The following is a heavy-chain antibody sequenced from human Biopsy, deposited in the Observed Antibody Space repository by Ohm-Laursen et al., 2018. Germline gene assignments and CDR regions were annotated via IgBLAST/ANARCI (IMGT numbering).Heavy chain of an antibody. CDR2: ISPKSGGT. CDR3: ARERDP. Sequence: GASVTVSCKASGFSFTGYYIHWVRQAPGQGLEWMGWISPKSGGTNYAQKFQGNITMTKNTSMSTAYMEMSRLTSDDTAVYYCARERDPWGQGTLVTVSS. V-gene: IGHV1-2*02. J-gene: IGHJ5*02. CDR1: GFSFTGYY.